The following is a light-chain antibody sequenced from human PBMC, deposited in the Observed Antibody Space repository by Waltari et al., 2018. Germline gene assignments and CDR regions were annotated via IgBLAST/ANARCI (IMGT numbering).Light chain of an antibody. CDR2: AAS. V-gene: IGKV1-9*01. CDR1: QGISSY. Sequence: DIQLTQSPSFLSASVGDRVTITCRASQGISSYLAWYQQKPGKAPKLLIYAASTLQSGVPSRFSGSGSGTEFTLTISSLQPEDFATYYCQQLNSYPTFGQGTRLEIK. CDR3: QQLNSYPT. J-gene: IGKJ5*01.